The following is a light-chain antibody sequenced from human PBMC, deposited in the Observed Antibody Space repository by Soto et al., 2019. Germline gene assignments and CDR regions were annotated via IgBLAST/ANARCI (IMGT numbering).Light chain of an antibody. CDR3: QKFDRWPWT. CDR2: GAS. CDR1: QSVSSN. V-gene: IGKV3-15*01. Sequence: MMMTQSPATLSVSPGERATLSCRASQSVSSNLAWYQQKPGQAPRLLIYGASTRATGIPDRFSGSGSGTEFTLTINSLQSEDFAVYYCQKFDRWPWTFGQGTKVEIK. J-gene: IGKJ1*01.